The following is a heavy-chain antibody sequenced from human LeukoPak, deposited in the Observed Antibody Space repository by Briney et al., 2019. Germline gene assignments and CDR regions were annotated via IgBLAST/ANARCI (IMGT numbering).Heavy chain of an antibody. CDR2: INSDGSTT. CDR1: GFTFSSYW. Sequence: SLXLSCAASGFTFSSYWMHWVRQAPGKGLVWVSRINSDGSTTNYADSVEGRFTISRDNAENTMYLQMNSLRVEDTAVYYCTRRVSATRWFDPWGQGTLVTVSS. V-gene: IGHV3-74*01. D-gene: IGHD2-15*01. CDR3: TRRVSATRWFDP. J-gene: IGHJ5*02.